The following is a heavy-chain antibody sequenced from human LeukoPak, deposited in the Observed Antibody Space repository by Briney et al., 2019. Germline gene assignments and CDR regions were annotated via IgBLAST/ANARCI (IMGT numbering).Heavy chain of an antibody. CDR1: GYTFTSYA. CDR3: ARLDIVVVPAPVGSDYYGMDV. V-gene: IGHV1-69*13. J-gene: IGHJ6*02. CDR2: IIPIFGTA. Sequence: SVKVSCKASGYTFTSYAMNWVRQAPGQGLEWMGGIIPIFGTANYAQKFQGRVTITADESTSTAYMELSSLRSEDTAVYYCARLDIVVVPAPVGSDYYGMDVWGQGTTVTVSS. D-gene: IGHD2-2*03.